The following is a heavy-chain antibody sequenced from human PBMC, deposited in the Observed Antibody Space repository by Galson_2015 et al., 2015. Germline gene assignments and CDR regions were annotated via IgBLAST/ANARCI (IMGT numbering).Heavy chain of an antibody. CDR1: GGSFNNYA. D-gene: IGHD2-2*01. J-gene: IGHJ4*02. Sequence: SVKVSCKASGGSFNNYAINWVRQAPGQGLEWLGGITPIFSTANYAQKFLGRVTITADKSTSTAYMELRSLRSEDTAVYYCARPSQDCTRASCPYNYWGQGTLVTVSS. CDR2: ITPIFSTA. CDR3: ARPSQDCTRASCPYNY. V-gene: IGHV1-69*06.